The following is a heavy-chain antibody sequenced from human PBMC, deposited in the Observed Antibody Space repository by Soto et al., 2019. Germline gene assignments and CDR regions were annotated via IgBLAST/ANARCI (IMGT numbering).Heavy chain of an antibody. CDR2: INHSGST. Sequence: SETLSLTCAVSGGSISSNNWWSWVRQPPGKGLEWIGEINHSGSTNYNPSLKSRVTISVDTSKNQFSLKLSSVTAADTAVYYCARGKSPKMVRGVIISWFDPWGQGTLVTVSS. V-gene: IGHV4-4*02. CDR1: GGSISSNNW. J-gene: IGHJ5*02. CDR3: ARGKSPKMVRGVIISWFDP. D-gene: IGHD3-10*01.